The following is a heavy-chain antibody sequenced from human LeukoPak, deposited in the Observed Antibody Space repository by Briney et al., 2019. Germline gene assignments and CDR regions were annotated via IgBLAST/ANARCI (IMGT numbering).Heavy chain of an antibody. CDR3: ARDGSVGGVYFDY. CDR1: GFSFSRYN. D-gene: IGHD4-23*01. V-gene: IGHV3-48*01. J-gene: IGHJ4*02. CDR2: ISRIIILI. Sequence: GGSLRLFCDVCGFSFSRYNMIWVRQAPGKGLECVSYISRIIILIYHADSVKGRFTISRDHARISLYLQMNTLTAEETAVYYCARDGSVGGVYFDYRGQGTLVTVSS.